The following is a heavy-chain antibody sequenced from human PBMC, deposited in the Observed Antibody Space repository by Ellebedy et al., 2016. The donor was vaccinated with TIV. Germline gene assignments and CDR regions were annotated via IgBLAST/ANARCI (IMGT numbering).Heavy chain of an antibody. V-gene: IGHV3-23*01. D-gene: IGHD5-24*01. CDR3: ARDPVGRGVNYFGP. J-gene: IGHJ5*02. Sequence: GGSLRLSCTASGFTFTSFAMAWVRQAPGKGLEWVSSISGGGANTESADSVKGRFTISRDNSRNTVYLQMNTLRADDTAVYYCARDPVGRGVNYFGPWGQGTLVTVSS. CDR2: ISGGGANT. CDR1: GFTFTSFA.